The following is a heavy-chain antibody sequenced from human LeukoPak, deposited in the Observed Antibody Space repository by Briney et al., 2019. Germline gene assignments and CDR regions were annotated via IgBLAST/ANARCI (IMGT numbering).Heavy chain of an antibody. CDR1: GFTVSSNS. D-gene: IGHD3-22*01. CDR2: IYTTGNT. V-gene: IGHV3-53*01. Sequence: GGSLRLSCTVSGFTVSSNSMSWVRQAPGKGLEWVSFIYTTGNTHNSDSVKGRFTTSTDSSNNTLYLQMSRLGAEATAVYYCARRAGDYSHPYDYWGQGTLVTVSS. J-gene: IGHJ4*02. CDR3: ARRAGDYSHPYDY.